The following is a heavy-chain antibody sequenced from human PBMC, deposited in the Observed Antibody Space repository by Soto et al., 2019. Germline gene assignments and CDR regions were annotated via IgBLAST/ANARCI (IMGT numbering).Heavy chain of an antibody. J-gene: IGHJ5*02. CDR1: GGSISSYY. Sequence: SETLSLTCTVSGGSISSYYWSWIRQPPGKGMECIGYMYHSGSTYYNPSLKSRVTISIDRSKNQFSLKLSSVTAADTAVYYCARVPGPWGQGTLVTVSS. V-gene: IGHV4-59*12. CDR3: ARVPGP. CDR2: MYHSGST.